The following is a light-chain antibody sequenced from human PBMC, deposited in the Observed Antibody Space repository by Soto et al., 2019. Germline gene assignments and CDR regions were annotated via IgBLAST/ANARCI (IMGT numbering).Light chain of an antibody. Sequence: QSVLTHPPSVSGAPGQRVTISCTGSSSNIGAGYDVHWYQQLPGTAPKLFIYGNSNRPSGVPDRFSGSKSGTSASLAITGLQAEDEADYYCQSYDSSLSDVFGTGTKVTVL. CDR2: GNS. J-gene: IGLJ1*01. CDR1: SSNIGAGYD. CDR3: QSYDSSLSDV. V-gene: IGLV1-40*01.